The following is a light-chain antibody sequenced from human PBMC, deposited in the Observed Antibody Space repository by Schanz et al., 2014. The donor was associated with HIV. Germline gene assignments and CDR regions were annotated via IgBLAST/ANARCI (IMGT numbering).Light chain of an antibody. J-gene: IGKJ1*01. Sequence: VMTQSPATLSVSPGERATLSCRASQSVGTNVGWYQQKPGQAPRLLIYGASNRATGIPDRFSGSGSGTDFTLTISRLEPEDFAVYYCQQYGSVPRTFGQGTKVEIK. CDR2: GAS. CDR3: QQYGSVPRT. V-gene: IGKV3-20*01. CDR1: QSVGTN.